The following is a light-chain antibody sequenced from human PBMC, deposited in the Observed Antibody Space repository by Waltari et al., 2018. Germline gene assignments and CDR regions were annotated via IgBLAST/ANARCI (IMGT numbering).Light chain of an antibody. CDR1: QSVLYSSNSKNY. J-gene: IGKJ1*01. CDR2: WAS. CDR3: QQYYSPPLT. Sequence: DIVMTQSPDSLAVSLGERATINCKSSQSVLYSSNSKNYLAWYQQKPGQPPKLLIYWASTREFGVPDRFSGSGSGTDFTLTISSLQAEDVAVYYCQQYYSPPLTFGQGTKVEIK. V-gene: IGKV4-1*01.